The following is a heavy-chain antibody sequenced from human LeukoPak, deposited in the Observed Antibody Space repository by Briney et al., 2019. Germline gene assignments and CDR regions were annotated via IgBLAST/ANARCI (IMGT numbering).Heavy chain of an antibody. CDR1: GDTVSSNTPS. Sequence: PSQTLSVTCALSGDTVSSNTPSSNSTRQSPSSGLEWLGRTYYRSKWYNDYAVSVRSRITINPDTAKNQFSLQLNSVTPEDTAVYYCARQQRGAFDYWGQGTLVTVSS. V-gene: IGHV6-1*01. J-gene: IGHJ4*02. CDR2: TYYRSKWYN. D-gene: IGHD6-13*01. CDR3: ARQQRGAFDY.